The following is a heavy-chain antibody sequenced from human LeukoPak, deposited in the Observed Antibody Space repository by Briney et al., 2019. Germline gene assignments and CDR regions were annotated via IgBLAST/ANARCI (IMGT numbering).Heavy chain of an antibody. D-gene: IGHD6-6*01. CDR1: GFAFSGAA. CDR3: ARNFPYSGSYNLDV. CDR2: TSFDGSNK. J-gene: IGHJ4*02. V-gene: IGHV3-30-3*01. Sequence: GGSLRLSCAASGFAFSGAAMHWVRQAPGKGLEWVAITSFDGSNKFYSDSVKGRFTISRDNSVNTLFLQMTSLSPEDTAIYYCARNFPYSGSYNLDVWGQGTLVTVSS.